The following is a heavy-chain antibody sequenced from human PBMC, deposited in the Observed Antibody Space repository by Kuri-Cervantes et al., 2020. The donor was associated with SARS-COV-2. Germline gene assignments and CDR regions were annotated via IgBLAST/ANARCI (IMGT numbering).Heavy chain of an antibody. Sequence: GESLKISCAASGFTVSSNYMSWVRQAPGKGLEWVSNIGPSGTTKYYADSVKGRFTISRDNSKNTLYLQMNSLRAEDTAVYYCAKDYGSSSFSDAFDIWGQGTMVTVSS. CDR3: AKDYGSSSFSDAFDI. CDR2: IGPSGTTK. CDR1: GFTVSSNY. D-gene: IGHD6-13*01. J-gene: IGHJ3*02. V-gene: IGHV3-23*01.